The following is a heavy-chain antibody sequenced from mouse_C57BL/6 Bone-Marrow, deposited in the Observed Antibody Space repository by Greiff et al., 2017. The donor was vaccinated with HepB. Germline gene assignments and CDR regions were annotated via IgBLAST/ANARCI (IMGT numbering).Heavy chain of an antibody. V-gene: IGHV5-4*03. CDR1: GFTFSSYA. D-gene: IGHD2-5*01. CDR3: ARGSYYSNPYYFDY. CDR2: ISDGGSYT. J-gene: IGHJ2*01. Sequence: EVKVEESGGGLVKPGGSLKLSCAASGFTFSSYAMSWVRQTPEKRLEWVATISDGGSYTYYPDNVKGRFTISRDNAKNNLYLQMSHLKSEDTAMYYCARGSYYSNPYYFDYWGQGTTLTVPS.